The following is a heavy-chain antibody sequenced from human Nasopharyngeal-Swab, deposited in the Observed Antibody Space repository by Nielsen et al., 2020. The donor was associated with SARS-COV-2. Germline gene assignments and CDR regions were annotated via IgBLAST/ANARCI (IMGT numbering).Heavy chain of an antibody. CDR3: TRERGYSYGRYYFDY. V-gene: IGHV3-49*04. J-gene: IGHJ4*02. Sequence: GESLKISCTASGFTFGYYAMSWVRQAPGKGLEWVGFIRSKAYGGTTEYAASVKGRFTISRDDSKSIAYLQMNSLKTEDTAVYYCTRERGYSYGRYYFDYWGQGTLVTVSS. CDR1: GFTFGYYA. D-gene: IGHD5-18*01. CDR2: IRSKAYGGTT.